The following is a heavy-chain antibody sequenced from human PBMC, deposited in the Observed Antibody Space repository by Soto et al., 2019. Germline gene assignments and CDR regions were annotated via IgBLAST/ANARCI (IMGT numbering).Heavy chain of an antibody. CDR2: INPNSGGT. J-gene: IGHJ6*03. Sequence: QVQLVQSGAEVKKPGASVKVSCKASGYTFTGYYMHWVRQAPGQGLEWMGWINPNSGGTNYAQKFQGWVTMTRDTSISTAYMELSRMRSDDTAVYYCARGPSAARHYYYYMYVWGKGTTVTVSS. D-gene: IGHD6-6*01. CDR3: ARGPSAARHYYYYMYV. CDR1: GYTFTGYY. V-gene: IGHV1-2*04.